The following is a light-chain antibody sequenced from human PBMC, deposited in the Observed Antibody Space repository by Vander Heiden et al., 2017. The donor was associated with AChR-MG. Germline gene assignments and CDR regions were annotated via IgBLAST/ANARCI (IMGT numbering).Light chain of an antibody. J-gene: IGKJ4*01. CDR1: QYINSY. CDR3: QQSYRTPPVT. Sequence: DIQVTQSPSSLSASVGDRVTIPCRARQYINSYLKWYHQKPGKAPKLLIYAASNLQSGVPSRFSGSGSGTDFTLTISSLQHEDFATYYCQQSYRTPPVTFGGGTRVEIK. V-gene: IGKV1-39*01. CDR2: AAS.